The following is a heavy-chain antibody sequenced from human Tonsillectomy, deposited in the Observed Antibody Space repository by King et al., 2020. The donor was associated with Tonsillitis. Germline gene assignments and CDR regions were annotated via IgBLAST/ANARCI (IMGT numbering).Heavy chain of an antibody. Sequence: VQLVESGGGLVQPGGSLRRSCAASVFTFSSYLMSWVRPAPGKGVGWGANTKQDVREKYYVVSVRGRVTIPRDNAKNSLYLQMSRLRAEDTAVYYCARDFAEFDYWGQGTLVTVSS. CDR3: ARDFAEFDY. D-gene: IGHD1-14*01. J-gene: IGHJ4*02. CDR2: TKQDVREK. CDR1: VFTFSSYL. V-gene: IGHV3-7*01.